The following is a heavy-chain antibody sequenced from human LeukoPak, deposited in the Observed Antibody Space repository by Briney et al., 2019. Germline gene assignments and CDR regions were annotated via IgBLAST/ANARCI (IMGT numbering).Heavy chain of an antibody. CDR2: IYYSGST. D-gene: IGHD3-10*01. V-gene: IGHV4-39*01. CDR1: GGSISSSSYY. J-gene: IGHJ5*02. Sequence: SETLSLTCTVSGGSISSSSYYWGWIRQPPGKGLDWIGSIYYSGSTYYNPSLKSRVTISVDTSKNQFSLKLTSVTAADTAVYYCARRPRGGWFDPWGQGTLVTVSS. CDR3: ARRPRGGWFDP.